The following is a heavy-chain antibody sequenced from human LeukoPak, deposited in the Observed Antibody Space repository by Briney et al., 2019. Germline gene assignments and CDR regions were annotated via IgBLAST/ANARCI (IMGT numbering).Heavy chain of an antibody. Sequence: PSETLSLTCPVYGGSFSGYYWSWIRQPPGKGLEWIGEINHSGSTNYNPSLKSRVTISVDTSKNQFSLKLSSVTAADTAVYYCAREARYYDSSGYNWYFDLWGRGTLVTVSS. CDR3: AREARYYDSSGYNWYFDL. V-gene: IGHV4-34*01. J-gene: IGHJ2*01. CDR2: INHSGST. CDR1: GGSFSGYY. D-gene: IGHD3-22*01.